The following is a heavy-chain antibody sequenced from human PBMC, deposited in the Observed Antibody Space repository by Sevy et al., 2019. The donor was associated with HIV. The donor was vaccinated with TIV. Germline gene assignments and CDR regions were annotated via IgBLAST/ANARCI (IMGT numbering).Heavy chain of an antibody. D-gene: IGHD2-21*01. J-gene: IGHJ6*02. CDR3: ARDLHIPGMDV. V-gene: IGHV3-53*01. CDR2: IYSGGST. Sequence: GGSLRLSCAASGFTVSSNYMSWVRQAPGKGLEWVSVIYSGGSTYYADSVKGRFTISRDNSKNTLYLQMNSLRAEDTAVYYCARDLHIPGMDVWGQGTTVTVSS. CDR1: GFTVSSNY.